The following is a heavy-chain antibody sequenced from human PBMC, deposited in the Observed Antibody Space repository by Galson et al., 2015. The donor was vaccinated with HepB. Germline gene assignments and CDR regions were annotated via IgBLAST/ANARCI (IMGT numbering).Heavy chain of an antibody. D-gene: IGHD6-19*01. J-gene: IGHJ5*02. CDR3: TTLQWT. CDR2: IKSKTHNDTT. V-gene: IGHV3-15*01. CDR1: GFTFSNAW. Sequence: SLTSSCAASGFTFSNAWMYWVRPAPGKGLEWVGRIKSKTHNDTTGYAAPVEGRFTIPRDDSKNTLYLQMNGLKTEDTAVSYCTTLQWTWGQGTLVTVPS.